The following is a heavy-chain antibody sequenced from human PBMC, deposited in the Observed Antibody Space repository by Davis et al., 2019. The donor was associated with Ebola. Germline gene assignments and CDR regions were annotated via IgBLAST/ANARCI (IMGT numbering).Heavy chain of an antibody. D-gene: IGHD2-21*01. J-gene: IGHJ4*02. V-gene: IGHV1-8*01. CDR1: GYTFTGYD. Sequence: ASVQVSCKASGYTFTGYDINWVRQATGQGLEWMGWMNPNSGNTGYAQKFQGRVTMTRENSMSTAYMELSSLRSEDTAVYFCARGGVAYSDLDYWGQGTLVAVSS. CDR3: ARGGVAYSDLDY. CDR2: MNPNSGNT.